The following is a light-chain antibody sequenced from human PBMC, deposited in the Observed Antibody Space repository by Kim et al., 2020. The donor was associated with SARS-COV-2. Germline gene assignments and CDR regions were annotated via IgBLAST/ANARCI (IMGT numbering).Light chain of an antibody. Sequence: IVMTQSPATLSVSLGERATLSCRASQSVSGNLAWYQQKPGQAPRLLIYDASTRATGIPARFSGSGSGTDFTLTISSLQSEDFAVYYCHHYNNWPPETFGQGTKLEI. J-gene: IGKJ2*01. CDR2: DAS. CDR3: HHYNNWPPET. V-gene: IGKV3-15*01. CDR1: QSVSGN.